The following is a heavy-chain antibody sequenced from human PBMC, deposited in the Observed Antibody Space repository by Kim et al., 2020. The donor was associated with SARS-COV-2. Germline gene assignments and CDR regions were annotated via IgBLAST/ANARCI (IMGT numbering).Heavy chain of an antibody. D-gene: IGHD3-10*01. V-gene: IGHV1-2*06. CDR3: ARGQNYYGSGSYRQPDAFDI. CDR1: GYTFTGYY. Sequence: ASVKVSCKASGYTFTGYYMHWVRQAPGQGLEWMGRINPNSGGTNYAQKFQGRVTMTRDTSISTAYMELSRLRSDDTAVYYCARGQNYYGSGSYRQPDAFDIWGQGTMVTVSS. J-gene: IGHJ3*02. CDR2: INPNSGGT.